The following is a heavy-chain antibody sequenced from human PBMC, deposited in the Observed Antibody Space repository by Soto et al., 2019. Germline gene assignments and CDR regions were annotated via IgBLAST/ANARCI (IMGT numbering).Heavy chain of an antibody. CDR2: ILYEGTDK. CDR3: AREIIPTAYQFDGMDV. J-gene: IGHJ6*02. CDR1: GFTFSSYG. Sequence: QVQLVESGGGVVQPGRSLRLSCAASGFTFSSYGMHWVRQAPGKGLGWVAVILYEGTDKIYADSLKGRFTISRDNSKNTLFLQMNSLRAEDTAVYYCAREIIPTAYQFDGMDVWGQGTTVTVSS. D-gene: IGHD2-2*01. V-gene: IGHV3-33*01.